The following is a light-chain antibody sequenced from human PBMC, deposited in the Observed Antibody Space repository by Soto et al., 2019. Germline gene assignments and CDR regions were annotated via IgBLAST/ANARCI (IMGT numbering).Light chain of an antibody. CDR3: QQYNNWPQT. CDR2: GAS. Sequence: EMVMAQSPATLSVSPGERATLSCRASQSVSNNLAWYQQKPGQTPRLLIYGASTRATGIPARFGGSGSGTEFTLTISSLQSEDFAVYYCQQYNNWPQTFGQGTKLEIK. CDR1: QSVSNN. J-gene: IGKJ2*01. V-gene: IGKV3-15*01.